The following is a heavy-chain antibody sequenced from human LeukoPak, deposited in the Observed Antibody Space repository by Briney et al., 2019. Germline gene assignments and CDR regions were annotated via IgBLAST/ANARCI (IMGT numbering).Heavy chain of an antibody. CDR3: ARAGQYQLPSY. CDR1: GFTFSSYS. CDR2: ISSSSSTI. V-gene: IGHV3-48*01. J-gene: IGHJ4*02. Sequence: PGGSLRLSCAASGFTFSSYSMNWVRQAPGKGLEWVSYISSSSSTIYYADSVKGRFTISRDNAKNSLYLQMNSLRAEDTAVYYCARAGQYQLPSYWGQGTLVTVSS. D-gene: IGHD2-2*01.